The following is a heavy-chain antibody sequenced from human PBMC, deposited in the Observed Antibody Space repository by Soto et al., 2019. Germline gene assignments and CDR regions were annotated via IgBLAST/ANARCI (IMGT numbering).Heavy chain of an antibody. J-gene: IGHJ5*02. V-gene: IGHV4-39*01. CDR3: ARSYSSSWYGSLWFDP. Sequence: SETLSLTCTVSGGSISSSSYYWGWIRPPPGKGLEWIGSIYYSGSTYYNPSLKSRVTISVDTSKNQFSLKLSSVTAADTAVYYCARSYSSSWYGSLWFDPWGQGTLVTVSS. CDR2: IYYSGST. CDR1: GGSISSSSYY. D-gene: IGHD6-13*01.